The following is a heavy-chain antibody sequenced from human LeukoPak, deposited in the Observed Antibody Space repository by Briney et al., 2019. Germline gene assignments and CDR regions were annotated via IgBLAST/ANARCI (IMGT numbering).Heavy chain of an antibody. V-gene: IGHV1-69*13. CDR1: GGTFISYA. CDR2: IIPIFGTA. J-gene: IGHJ6*02. D-gene: IGHD5-12*01. CDR3: ARIPVGYSGYDTYYYYGMDV. Sequence: ASVKVSCKASGGTFISYAISWVRQAPGQGLEWMGGIIPIFGTANYAQKFQGRVTITADESTSTAYMELSSLRSEDTAVYYCARIPVGYSGYDTYYYYGMDVWGQGTTVTVSS.